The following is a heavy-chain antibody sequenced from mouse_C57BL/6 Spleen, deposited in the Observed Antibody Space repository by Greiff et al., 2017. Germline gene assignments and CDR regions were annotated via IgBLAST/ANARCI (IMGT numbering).Heavy chain of an antibody. J-gene: IGHJ4*01. CDR3: ATSITTVVGQDAMDY. D-gene: IGHD1-1*01. CDR2: FHPYNDDT. CDR1: GYTFTTYP. Sequence: VQLVESGAELVKPGASVKMSCKASGYTFTTYPIEWMKQNHGKSLEWIGNFHPYNDDTKYNEKFKGKATLTVEKSSSTVYLELSRLTSDDSAVYYCATSITTVVGQDAMDYWGQGTSVTVSS. V-gene: IGHV1-47*01.